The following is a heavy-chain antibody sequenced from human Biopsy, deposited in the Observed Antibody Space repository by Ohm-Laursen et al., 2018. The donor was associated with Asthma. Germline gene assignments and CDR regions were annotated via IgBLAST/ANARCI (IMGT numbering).Heavy chain of an antibody. D-gene: IGHD3-9*01. V-gene: IGHV1-3*01. CDR2: INAGNGNT. J-gene: IGHJ3*02. Sequence: VSSVKVSCKASGYTFIHYAIHWVRQAPGQRLEWMGWINAGNGNTKYSQKFQGRVSITRDTSARTAYTDLSSLRSEDTAVYYCARTYFDFLTGQVNDAFVIWGQGTVVTVSS. CDR3: ARTYFDFLTGQVNDAFVI. CDR1: GYTFIHYA.